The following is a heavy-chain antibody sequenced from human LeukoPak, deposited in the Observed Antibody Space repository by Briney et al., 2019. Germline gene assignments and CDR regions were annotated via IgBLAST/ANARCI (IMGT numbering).Heavy chain of an antibody. D-gene: IGHD2-8*01. V-gene: IGHV4-59*08. Sequence: SETLSLTCTVSGGSISSHYWSWIRQPPGKGLEWIGQIHYSGSSNCNASLKSRVTISVDTSKNQFSLRLSSVTAADTAVYYCARHGVWYAFDIWGQGTMVSVSS. CDR3: ARHGVWYAFDI. CDR2: IHYSGSS. J-gene: IGHJ3*02. CDR1: GGSISSHY.